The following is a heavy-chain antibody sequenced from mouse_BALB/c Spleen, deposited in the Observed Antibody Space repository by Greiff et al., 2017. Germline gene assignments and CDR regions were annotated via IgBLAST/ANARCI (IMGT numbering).Heavy chain of an antibody. V-gene: IGHV1-12*01. CDR1: GYTFTSYN. CDR3: ARWLRRDYYAMDY. CDR2: IYPGNGDT. D-gene: IGHD2-2*01. Sequence: QVQLQQPGAELVKPGASVKMSCKASGYTFTSYNMHWVKQTPGQGLEWIGAIYPGNGDTSYNQKFKGKATLTADKSSSTAYMQLSSLTSEDSAVYYCARWLRRDYYAMDYWGQGTSVTVSS. J-gene: IGHJ4*01.